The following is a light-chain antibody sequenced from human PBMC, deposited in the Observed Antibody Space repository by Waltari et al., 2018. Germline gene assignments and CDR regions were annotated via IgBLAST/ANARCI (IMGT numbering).Light chain of an antibody. CDR1: QSVGRT. J-gene: IGKJ1*01. Sequence: EIVLTQSPGTLSLSPGERATLSCWTSQSVGRTLAWYQQKPGQPPRLLIYGASIRATGIPDRFSGSGSGTDFSLTISSLEPEDFAVYYCQHYVRLPVTFGQGTKVEIK. V-gene: IGKV3-20*01. CDR3: QHYVRLPVT. CDR2: GAS.